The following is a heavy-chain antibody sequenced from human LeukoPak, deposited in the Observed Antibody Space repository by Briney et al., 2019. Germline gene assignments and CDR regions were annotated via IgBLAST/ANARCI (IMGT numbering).Heavy chain of an antibody. CDR3: ASSRYCSGGSCYADTADYFDY. CDR2: ISAYNGNT. D-gene: IGHD2-15*01. CDR1: GYTFTSYG. J-gene: IGHJ4*02. V-gene: IGHV1-18*01. Sequence: ASVKVSCKASGYTFTSYGISWVRQAPGQGLEWMGWISAYNGNTNYAQKLQGRVTMTTDTSTSTAYMELRSLRSDDTAAYYCASSRYCSGGSCYADTADYFDYWGQGTLVTVSS.